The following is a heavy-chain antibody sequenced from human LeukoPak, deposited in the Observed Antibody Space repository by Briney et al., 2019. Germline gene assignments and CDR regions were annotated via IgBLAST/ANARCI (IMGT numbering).Heavy chain of an antibody. CDR3: AKRSGSYGPLFDY. J-gene: IGHJ4*02. CDR1: GFTFSDYY. Sequence: PGGSLRLXCATSGFTFSDYYMSWIRQAPGKGLEWVSYISSSGTTTHYADSVKGRFTISRDNAKNSLYLQMNSLRAEDTAVYYCAKRSGSYGPLFDYWGQGTLVTVSS. CDR2: ISSSGTTT. D-gene: IGHD5-18*01. V-gene: IGHV3-11*04.